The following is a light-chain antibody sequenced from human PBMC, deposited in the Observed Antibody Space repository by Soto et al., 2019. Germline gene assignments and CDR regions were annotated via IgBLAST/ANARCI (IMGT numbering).Light chain of an antibody. J-gene: IGKJ1*01. CDR3: QQLDIYPWT. CDR1: QGINTY. CDR2: AIS. V-gene: IGKV1-9*01. Sequence: DIPLTQSPSLLSASIGDRVTITCRASQGINTYLTWYQQRPGKAPKFLIYAISTLQSGVPSRFSGSGSGTEFTLTISSLQPEDVATYYCQQLDIYPWTFGQGSRVEI.